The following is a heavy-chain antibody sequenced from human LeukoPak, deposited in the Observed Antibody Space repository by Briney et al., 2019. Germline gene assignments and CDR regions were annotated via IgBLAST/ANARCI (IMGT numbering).Heavy chain of an antibody. CDR1: GFTASSNY. CDR3: AREKTYYYDSRGLHDAFDI. V-gene: IGHV3-66*01. CDR2: IYSGGST. D-gene: IGHD3-22*01. Sequence: PGGSLRLSCAASGFTASSNYMSWVRQAPGKGLEWVSVIYSGGSTYYADSVKGRFTISRDNSKNTLYLQMNSLRAEDTAVYYCAREKTYYYDSRGLHDAFDIWGQGTMVTVSS. J-gene: IGHJ3*02.